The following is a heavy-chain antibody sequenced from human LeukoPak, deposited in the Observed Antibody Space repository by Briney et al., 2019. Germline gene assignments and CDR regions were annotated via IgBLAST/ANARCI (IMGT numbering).Heavy chain of an antibody. D-gene: IGHD1-26*01. CDR1: GFTFSSYE. V-gene: IGHV3-48*03. CDR3: ASYIVGPTLDY. J-gene: IGHJ4*02. Sequence: GGSLRLSCAASGFTFSSYEMNWVRQAPGKGLEWVSYISGSGRTIHYADSVKGRLTISRDNAKDSLYLQMNSLRADDTAVYYCASYIVGPTLDYWGQGTLVTVSS. CDR2: ISGSGRTI.